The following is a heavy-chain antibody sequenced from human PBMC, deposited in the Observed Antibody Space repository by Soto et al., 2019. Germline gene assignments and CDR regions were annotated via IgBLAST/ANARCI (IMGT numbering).Heavy chain of an antibody. CDR1: GFNFEDYA. CDR2: INWNSGIT. V-gene: IGHV3-9*01. D-gene: IGHD3-22*01. Sequence: GESLRLSCVAFGFNFEDYAMHWIRQAPGKGLEWVSGINWNSGITGYADSVKGRFTISRDNANNSLHLEMSSLKTEDTALYYCARDDSSGFYYHSWGQGTLGTVS. CDR3: ARDDSSGFYYHS. J-gene: IGHJ1*01.